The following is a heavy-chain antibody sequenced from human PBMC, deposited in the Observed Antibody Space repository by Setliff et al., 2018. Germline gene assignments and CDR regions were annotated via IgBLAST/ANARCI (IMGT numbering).Heavy chain of an antibody. Sequence: GGSLRLSCAASGFSFSSYAMSWVRQAPGQGLEWVSSIIGSGISTYYADSVQGRFTISRDNHKNTLYLQMNSLRVEDTAIYYCAKGLKSSGPDWYFDYWGPGTLVTVSS. D-gene: IGHD3-22*01. J-gene: IGHJ4*02. V-gene: IGHV3-23*01. CDR3: AKGLKSSGPDWYFDY. CDR1: GFSFSSYA. CDR2: IIGSGIST.